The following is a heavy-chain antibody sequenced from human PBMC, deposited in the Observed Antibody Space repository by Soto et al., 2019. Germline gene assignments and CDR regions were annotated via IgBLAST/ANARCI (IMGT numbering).Heavy chain of an antibody. D-gene: IGHD1-1*01. J-gene: IGHJ6*04. CDR3: AHYTTDTYFDV. CDR1: GFSLYTRGVG. V-gene: IGHV2-5*02. CDR2: LYWDDTR. Sequence: QITLEESRPTLVKPTQTLTLTCSFSGFSLYTRGVGVGWIRHPPGKSLEWLALLYWDDTRRYNPSLKNSLTIAKETSENQVVLTMTNMDPVDTGTYFCAHYTTDTYFDVWGKGTTVTVSS.